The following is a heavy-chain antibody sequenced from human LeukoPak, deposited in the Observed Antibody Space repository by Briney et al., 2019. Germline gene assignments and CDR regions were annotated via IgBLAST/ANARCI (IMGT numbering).Heavy chain of an antibody. CDR3: ARRLTVRQQLVRTTRGFDY. Sequence: SETLSLTCTVSGDSISSTNYYWSWIRQPPGKGLEWIGEINHSGSTNYNPSLKSRVTISVDTSKNQFSLKLSSVTAADTAVYYCARRLTVRQQLVRTTRGFDYWGQGTLVTVSS. CDR2: INHSGST. CDR1: GDSISSTNYY. J-gene: IGHJ4*02. D-gene: IGHD6-13*01. V-gene: IGHV4-39*07.